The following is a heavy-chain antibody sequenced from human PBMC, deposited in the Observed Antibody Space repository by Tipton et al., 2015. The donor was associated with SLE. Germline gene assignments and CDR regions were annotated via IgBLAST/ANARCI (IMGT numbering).Heavy chain of an antibody. V-gene: IGHV3-30*02. D-gene: IGHD3-16*01. J-gene: IGHJ4*02. CDR1: GFTFSTHG. Sequence: SLRLSCAASGFTFSTHGMHWVRQAPGRGLVWVAFIRYDGSNKYYADSVKGRFTISRDNSKNTLYLQMNSLRAEDTAVYYCAKAMGGYFDYWGQGTLVTVSS. CDR3: AKAMGGYFDY. CDR2: IRYDGSNK.